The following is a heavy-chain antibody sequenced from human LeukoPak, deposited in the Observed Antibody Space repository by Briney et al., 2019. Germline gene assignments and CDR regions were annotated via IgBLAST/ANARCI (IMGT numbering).Heavy chain of an antibody. CDR1: GFTFSSYS. J-gene: IGHJ4*02. CDR3: ARAGGELRLHYFDY. CDR2: INHSGST. V-gene: IGHV4-34*01. D-gene: IGHD1-7*01. Sequence: GSLRLSCAASGFTFSSYSMNWVRQPPGKGLEWIGEINHSGSTNYNPSLKSRVTISVDTSKNQFSLKLSSVTAADTAVYYCARAGGELRLHYFDYWGQGTLVTVSS.